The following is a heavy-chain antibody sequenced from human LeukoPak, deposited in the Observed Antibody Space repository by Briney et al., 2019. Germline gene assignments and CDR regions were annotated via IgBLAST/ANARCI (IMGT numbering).Heavy chain of an antibody. J-gene: IGHJ4*01. CDR1: GFIFSDYW. CDR2: INQNGGEK. V-gene: IGHV3-7*01. CDR3: AGGGTAPGLYFGS. Sequence: GGSLRLSCAVSGFIFSDYWMNWVRQAPGKGLEWVASINQNGGEKSYVDSVKGRFTISRDNTKNSVYLQMSSLRAEDTAVYYSAGGGTAPGLYFGSWGQGTLVTVSS. D-gene: IGHD6-13*01.